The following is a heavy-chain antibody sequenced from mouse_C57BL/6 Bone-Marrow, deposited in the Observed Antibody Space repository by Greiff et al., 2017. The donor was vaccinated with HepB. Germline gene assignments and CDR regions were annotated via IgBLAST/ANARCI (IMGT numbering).Heavy chain of an antibody. CDR1: GFTFSDYY. CDR3: ASLITTFDV. J-gene: IGHJ1*03. D-gene: IGHD1-1*01. Sequence: EVQLVESGGGLVQPGGSLKLSCAASGFTFSDYYMYWVRQTPEKRLEWVAYISNGGGSTYYPDTVKGRFTISRDNAKNTLYLQMSRLKSEDTAMYYCASLITTFDVWGTGTTVTVSS. CDR2: ISNGGGST. V-gene: IGHV5-12*01.